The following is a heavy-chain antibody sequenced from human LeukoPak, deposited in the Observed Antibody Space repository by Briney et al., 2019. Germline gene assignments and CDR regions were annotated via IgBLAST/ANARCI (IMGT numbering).Heavy chain of an antibody. CDR2: INTNTGNP. Sequence: ASVKVSCKASGYTFTGYYMHWVRRAPGQGLEWMGWINTNTGNPTYAQGFTGRFVFSLDTSVSTAYLQISSLKAEDTAVYYCARDSRDGYNFPSDYWGQGTLVTVSS. CDR1: GYTFTGYY. D-gene: IGHD5-24*01. CDR3: ARDSRDGYNFPSDY. J-gene: IGHJ4*02. V-gene: IGHV7-4-1*02.